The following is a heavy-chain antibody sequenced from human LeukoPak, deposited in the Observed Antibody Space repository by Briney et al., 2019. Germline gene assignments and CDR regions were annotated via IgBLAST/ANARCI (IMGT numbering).Heavy chain of an antibody. CDR1: GFTFSSYE. Sequence: GGSLRLSCAASGFTFSSYEMNWARQAPGKGLEWVSYISSSGSTIYYADSVKGRFTISRDNAKNSLYLQMNSLRAEDTAAYYCARGGRVYGMDVWGQGTTVTVSS. CDR3: ARGGRVYGMDV. CDR2: ISSSGSTI. J-gene: IGHJ6*02. D-gene: IGHD3-10*01. V-gene: IGHV3-48*03.